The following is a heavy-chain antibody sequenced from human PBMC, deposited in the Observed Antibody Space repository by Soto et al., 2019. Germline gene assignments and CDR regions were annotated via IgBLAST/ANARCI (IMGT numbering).Heavy chain of an antibody. J-gene: IGHJ5*02. CDR1: GYPLTAKY. V-gene: IGHV1-2*02. Sequence: QVQLVQSGAEVKKPGASVKVSCKASGYPLTAKYLHWVRQAPGQGLEWMGWINPSSGGTKEAQKFRGRVTTTRDTSISSAYMELSRLTSDDTAVYYCAKGGSSWTEWFDPGGQGTLVTVSS. CDR2: INPSSGGT. CDR3: AKGGSSWTEWFDP. D-gene: IGHD6-13*01.